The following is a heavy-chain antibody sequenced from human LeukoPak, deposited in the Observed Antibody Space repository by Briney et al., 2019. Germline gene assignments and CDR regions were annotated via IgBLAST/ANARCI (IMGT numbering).Heavy chain of an antibody. J-gene: IGHJ4*02. CDR1: GFMSTLYS. CDR2: ISNSGDRI. V-gene: IGHV3-23*01. D-gene: IGHD1-26*01. Sequence: PGGSLRLSCTTSGFMSTLYSMSWVRQSPGKGLELISYISNSGDRIYYADSVKGRFTISRDNSKNTLYLQMNSLRAEDTAVYYCAKGNIEYSGSSAFDYWGQGTLVTVSS. CDR3: AKGNIEYSGSSAFDY.